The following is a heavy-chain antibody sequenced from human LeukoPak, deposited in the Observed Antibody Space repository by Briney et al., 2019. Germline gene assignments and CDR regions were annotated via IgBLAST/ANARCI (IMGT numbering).Heavy chain of an antibody. CDR2: INPSGSSA. Sequence: ASVKVSCKASGYSFTSYYMHWVRQAPGQGLEWMGFINPSGSSAAYAQKFQGRLTMTRDMFTSTDYMELTSLTSDDTAVYYCARGGGIAAARVDYWGQGTLVTVSS. CDR3: ARGGGIAAARVDY. J-gene: IGHJ4*02. CDR1: GYSFTSYY. V-gene: IGHV1-46*01. D-gene: IGHD6-13*01.